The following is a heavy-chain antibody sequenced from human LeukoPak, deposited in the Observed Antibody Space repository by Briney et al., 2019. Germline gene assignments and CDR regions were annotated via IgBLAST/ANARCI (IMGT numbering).Heavy chain of an antibody. D-gene: IGHD1-26*01. V-gene: IGHV1-24*01. Sequence: ASVTVTCKVSGYTLTELSMHWVRQAPGKGLEWMGGFDPEDGETIYAQKFQGRVTMTEDTSTDTAYMELSSLRSEDPAVYYCATGSGGEWELRGGGFDYWGQGTLVTVSS. J-gene: IGHJ4*02. CDR2: FDPEDGET. CDR3: ATGSGGEWELRGGGFDY. CDR1: GYTLTELS.